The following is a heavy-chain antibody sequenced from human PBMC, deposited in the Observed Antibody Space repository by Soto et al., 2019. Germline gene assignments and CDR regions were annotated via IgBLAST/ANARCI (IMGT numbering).Heavy chain of an antibody. CDR1: GYSFASYW. CDR2: IYPGDSDT. J-gene: IGHJ6*02. CDR3: ARGGFGEYHPCYYGMDV. D-gene: IGHD3-10*01. Sequence: ESLKISCKGSGYSFASYWIGWVRQMPGKGLEWMGIIYPGDSDTRYSPSFQGQVTISADKSISTAYLQWSSLKASDTDMYYCARGGFGEYHPCYYGMDVWRQGTTVTV. V-gene: IGHV5-51*01.